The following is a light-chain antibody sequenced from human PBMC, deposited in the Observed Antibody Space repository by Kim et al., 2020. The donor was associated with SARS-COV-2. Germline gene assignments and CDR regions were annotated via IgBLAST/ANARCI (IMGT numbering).Light chain of an antibody. CDR3: ASWDNSLNGLV. J-gene: IGLJ2*01. CDR1: NANIGKNY. V-gene: IGLV1-51*01. Sequence: GQKVNISSSGSNANIGKNYVSWYEQLLGTAPKHLIYDNDKRHSGSPDRFSGSKAGTSATLDVTGIQTGDEADYYCASWDNSLNGLVFGGGTQLTVL. CDR2: DND.